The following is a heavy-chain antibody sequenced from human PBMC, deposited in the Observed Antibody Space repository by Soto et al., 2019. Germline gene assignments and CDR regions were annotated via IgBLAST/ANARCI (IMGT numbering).Heavy chain of an antibody. CDR3: AREVTVASYSFDF. CDR1: GGXFNNYA. D-gene: IGHD5-12*01. V-gene: IGHV1-69*01. CDR2: IIPIFNSA. Sequence: QVQLVQSGAEVKXPXSSXXXSCTASGGXFNNYALSWVRQAPGQGLEWVGGIIPIFNSANYAQKFQGRVTITADDSTSTAYMELRSLRPDDTAVYYCAREVTVASYSFDFWGQGTLVTVSS. J-gene: IGHJ4*02.